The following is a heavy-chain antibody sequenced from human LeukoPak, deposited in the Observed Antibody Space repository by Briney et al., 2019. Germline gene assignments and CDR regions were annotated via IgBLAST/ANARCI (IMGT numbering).Heavy chain of an antibody. V-gene: IGHV3-23*01. CDR1: GFTFSDYH. CDR2: ISGSGYTT. D-gene: IGHD2-2*01. Sequence: GGSLRLSCAASGFTFSDYHMSWIRQAPGKGLEWVSSISGSGYTTHYADSVKGRFTISRDNSKNALFLQVNSLRAEDTAVYYCAKSGPYCGSTTCNYFDYWGQGTLVTVSS. J-gene: IGHJ4*02. CDR3: AKSGPYCGSTTCNYFDY.